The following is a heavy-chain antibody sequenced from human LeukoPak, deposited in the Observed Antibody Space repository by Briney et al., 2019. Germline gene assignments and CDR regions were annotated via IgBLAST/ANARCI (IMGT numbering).Heavy chain of an antibody. Sequence: GESLQISCKGSGYSFTNYYIGWVRQMPEKGLEWMGILYPDDSDTRYSPSFQGQVTISADKSINTAYLQWSSLKASDTAMYYCARLYCTGGTCYLQDWGQGTLVTVSS. CDR1: GYSFTNYY. V-gene: IGHV5-51*01. J-gene: IGHJ1*01. CDR3: ARLYCTGGTCYLQD. CDR2: LYPDDSDT. D-gene: IGHD2-8*02.